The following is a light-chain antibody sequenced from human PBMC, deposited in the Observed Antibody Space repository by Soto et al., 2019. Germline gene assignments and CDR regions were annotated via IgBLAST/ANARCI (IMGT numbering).Light chain of an antibody. J-gene: IGLJ3*02. CDR1: SSDVGGYNH. Sequence: QSALTQPASVSGSPGQSITISCTGTSSDVGGYNHVSWYQQHPGKAPRLMIYEVSDRPSGVSNRFSASKSGNTASLTISGLQAEDEADYYCTSFTNTHTWVFGGGTKVTVL. V-gene: IGLV2-14*03. CDR3: TSFTNTHTWV. CDR2: EVS.